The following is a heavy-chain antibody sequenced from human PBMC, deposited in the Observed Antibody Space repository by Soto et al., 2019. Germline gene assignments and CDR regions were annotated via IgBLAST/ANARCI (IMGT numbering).Heavy chain of an antibody. J-gene: IGHJ4*02. Sequence: QVQLVESGGGVVQPGRSLRLSCAASGFTFSSNAMHWVRQAPGKGLEWVAVISYDESNKYYADSVKGRFTISRDNSKTIFDLQMYSLRAEDTAVYYCAKDLDSGSYDAVDYWGQGTVVTVSS. V-gene: IGHV3-30*18. CDR2: ISYDESNK. CDR3: AKDLDSGSYDAVDY. CDR1: GFTFSSNA. D-gene: IGHD1-26*01.